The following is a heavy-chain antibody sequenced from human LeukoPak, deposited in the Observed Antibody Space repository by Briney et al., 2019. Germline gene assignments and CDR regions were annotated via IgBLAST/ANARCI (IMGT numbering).Heavy chain of an antibody. D-gene: IGHD6-13*01. CDR1: GFTFSVYD. J-gene: IGHJ4*02. Sequence: GGSLRLSCAASGFTFSVYDMYWIRQSPGKGLECVSVISRGGISYYADSVKGRFTISRDNSKNTLYLQMNSLRAEDTAVYYCAKEGGYSSSWTDYWGQGTLVTVSS. CDR2: ISRGGIS. CDR3: AKEGGYSSSWTDY. V-gene: IGHV3-23*01.